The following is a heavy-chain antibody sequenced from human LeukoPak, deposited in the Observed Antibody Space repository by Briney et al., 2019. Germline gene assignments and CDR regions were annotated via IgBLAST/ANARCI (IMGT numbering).Heavy chain of an antibody. D-gene: IGHD2-15*01. J-gene: IGHJ4*02. Sequence: SETLSLTCTVSGYSISSGYYWGWIRQPPGKGLEWLGSIYHSGSTYYNPSLKSRGTISVDMSRNQFSLKLSSVTAADTAVYYCARAYSGSSGVFEYWGQGTLVTVSS. CDR1: GYSISSGYY. CDR3: ARAYSGSSGVFEY. V-gene: IGHV4-38-2*02. CDR2: IYHSGST.